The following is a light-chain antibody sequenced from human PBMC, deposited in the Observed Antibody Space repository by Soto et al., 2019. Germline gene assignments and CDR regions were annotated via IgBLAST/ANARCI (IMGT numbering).Light chain of an antibody. CDR1: SSNVGTYNY. CDR2: EVT. V-gene: IGLV2-14*01. CDR3: SSYSISTAYL. Sequence: QSALTQPASVSGSPGQSITISCTGTSSNVGTYNYVSWYQQHPGKAPKLMIYEVTSRPSGVSNRFSGSKSGNTASLTISGLQAEEEADYFCSSYSISTAYLFGTGTKVTVL. J-gene: IGLJ1*01.